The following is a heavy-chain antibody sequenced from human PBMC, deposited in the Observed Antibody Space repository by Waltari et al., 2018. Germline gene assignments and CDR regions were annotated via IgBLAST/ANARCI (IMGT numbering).Heavy chain of an antibody. Sequence: QVQLQESGPGLVKPSETLSLTCAVSGYSISSGYYWGWIRQPPGKGLEWIGSIYHSGGTYYNPSLKSRVTISVDTSKNQFSLKLSSVTAADTAVYYCARPALEGGYAFDIWGQGTMVTVSS. CDR1: GYSISSGYY. J-gene: IGHJ3*02. D-gene: IGHD3-16*01. CDR2: IYHSGGT. V-gene: IGHV4-38-2*01. CDR3: ARPALEGGYAFDI.